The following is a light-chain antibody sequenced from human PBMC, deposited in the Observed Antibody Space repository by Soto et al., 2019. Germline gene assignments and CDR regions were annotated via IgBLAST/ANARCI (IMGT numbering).Light chain of an antibody. CDR1: QSISSW. J-gene: IGKJ4*01. V-gene: IGKV1-5*03. CDR2: KAS. CDR3: QQYSSTSLLT. Sequence: DIQMTQSPSTLSASVGDRVTITCRASQSISSWLAWYQQKPGKAPKLLIYKASSLESGVSSRFSGRGSGTEFTLTISSLQPDDLATYYCQQYSSTSLLTFGGGTKVEIK.